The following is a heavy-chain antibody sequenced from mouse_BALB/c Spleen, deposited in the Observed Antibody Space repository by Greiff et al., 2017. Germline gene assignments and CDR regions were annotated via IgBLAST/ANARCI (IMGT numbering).Heavy chain of an antibody. CDR2: IWGGGST. Sequence: QVQLKESGPGLVAPSQSLSITCTVSGFSLTDYGVSWIRQPPGKGLEWLGVIWGGGSTYYNSALKSRLSISKDNSKSHVFLKMNSLQTDDTAMYDCAKQDGNKYYAMDYWGQGTSVTVSS. V-gene: IGHV2-6-5*01. J-gene: IGHJ4*01. D-gene: IGHD2-1*01. CDR1: GFSLTDYG. CDR3: AKQDGNKYYAMDY.